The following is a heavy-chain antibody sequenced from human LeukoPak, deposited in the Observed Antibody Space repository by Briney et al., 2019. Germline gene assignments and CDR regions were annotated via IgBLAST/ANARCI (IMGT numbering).Heavy chain of an antibody. CDR2: ISGSSRSTI. CDR1: GFTFSSYS. J-gene: IGHJ4*02. Sequence: GGSPRLSCAPSGFTFSSYSMNWVRQAPGKGLEWVSYISGSSRSTIYYADSVKGRFTISRDNAKNTLYLQMNSLRVEDTAVYYCASFSGGGPPRGFDYWAREPLAPVP. V-gene: IGHV3-48*01. CDR3: ASFSGGGPPRGFDY. D-gene: IGHD3-10*01.